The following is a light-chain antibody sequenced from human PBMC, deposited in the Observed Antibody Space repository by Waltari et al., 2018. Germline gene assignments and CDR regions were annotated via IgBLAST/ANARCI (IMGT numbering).Light chain of an antibody. J-gene: IGLJ3*02. CDR2: RDN. V-gene: IGLV1-47*01. CDR3: ATWDNGLSGRV. CDR1: NSNIGSTY. Sequence: QSVLTQPPSASGTPGQRVTISCSGSNSNIGSTYIYWYQQFPGTAPKLLICRDNQRPSGVPDRFSGPKSGTSASLVISGLRSEDDADYYCATWDNGLSGRVFGGGTRVTVL.